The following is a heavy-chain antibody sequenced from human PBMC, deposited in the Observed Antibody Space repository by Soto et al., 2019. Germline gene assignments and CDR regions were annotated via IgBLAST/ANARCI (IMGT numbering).Heavy chain of an antibody. Sequence: ASVKVSCKASGGTFSSYAISWVRQAPGQGLEWMGGIIPIFGTANYAQKFQGRVTITADESTSTAYMELSSLRSEDTAVYYCARHPGGRGYYYGMDVWGQGTTVTVSS. CDR1: GGTFSSYA. CDR2: IIPIFGTA. J-gene: IGHJ6*02. CDR3: ARHPGGRGYYYGMDV. V-gene: IGHV1-69*13. D-gene: IGHD2-15*01.